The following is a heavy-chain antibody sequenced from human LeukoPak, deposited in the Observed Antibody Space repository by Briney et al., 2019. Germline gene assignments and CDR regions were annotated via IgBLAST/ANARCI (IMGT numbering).Heavy chain of an antibody. Sequence: GASVKVSCKASGGTFSSYAISWVRQAPGQGLEWIGGIIPIFGTANYAQKFQGRVTITTDESTSTAYMELSSLRSEDTAMYDCARVSPACDAFDIWGQGTMVTVSS. CDR3: ARVSPACDAFDI. V-gene: IGHV1-69*05. J-gene: IGHJ3*02. CDR1: GGTFSSYA. CDR2: IIPIFGTA.